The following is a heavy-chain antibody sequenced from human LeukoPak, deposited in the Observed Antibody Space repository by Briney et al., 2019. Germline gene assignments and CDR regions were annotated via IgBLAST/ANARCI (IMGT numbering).Heavy chain of an antibody. CDR2: IHYIGNT. CDR1: GDSISPSGYY. CDR3: ARVRDDYFFDY. Sequence: SETLSLTCTVSGDSISPSGYYWSWIRQHPGTGLEWIAYIHYIGNTYYNPSLESRVTMSVDTSSNQFSLNVASVTAADTAIYYCARVRDDYFFDYWGQGILVTVSS. D-gene: IGHD3-3*01. V-gene: IGHV4-31*03. J-gene: IGHJ4*02.